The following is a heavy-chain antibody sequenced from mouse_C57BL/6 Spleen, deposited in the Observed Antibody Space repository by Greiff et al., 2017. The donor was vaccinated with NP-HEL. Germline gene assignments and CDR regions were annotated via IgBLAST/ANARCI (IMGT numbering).Heavy chain of an antibody. D-gene: IGHD2-3*01. V-gene: IGHV14-3*01. CDR3: APYDGYYGYYCDY. CDR2: IDPANGNT. J-gene: IGHJ2*01. Sequence: EVKLQESVAELVRPGASVKLSCTASGFNIKNTYMHWVKQRPEQGLEWIGRIDPANGNTKYAPKFQGKATITADTSSNTAYLQLSSLTSEDTAIYYCAPYDGYYGYYCDYWGQGTTLTVSS. CDR1: GFNIKNTY.